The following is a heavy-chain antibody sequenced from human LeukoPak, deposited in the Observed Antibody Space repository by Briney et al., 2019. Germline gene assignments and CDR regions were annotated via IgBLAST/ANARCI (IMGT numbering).Heavy chain of an antibody. Sequence: GGSLRLSCAASGFTFSNAWMSWVRQAPEKGLEWVGRIKSKTDGGTTDYAAPVKGRFTISRDDSKNTLYLQMNSLKTEDTAVYYCTTVDVLRYFDWLPKDIWGQGTMVTVSS. CDR2: IKSKTDGGTT. V-gene: IGHV3-15*01. D-gene: IGHD3-9*01. CDR3: TTVDVLRYFDWLPKDI. J-gene: IGHJ3*02. CDR1: GFTFSNAW.